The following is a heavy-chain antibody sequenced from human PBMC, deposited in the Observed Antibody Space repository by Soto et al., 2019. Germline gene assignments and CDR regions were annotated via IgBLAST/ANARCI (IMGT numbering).Heavy chain of an antibody. CDR3: ARGGVGHQLVQGY. Sequence: QVQLQESGPGLVKPSQTLSLTCTVSGASISSGTYYWSWIRQHPGKGLEWIGYIYYSGSTYYNPSLQSRVTISVGTCKHQFSLKLSSVTAADTAVYYCARGGVGHQLVQGYWGQGTLVTVSS. D-gene: IGHD6-13*01. V-gene: IGHV4-31*03. J-gene: IGHJ4*02. CDR1: GASISSGTYY. CDR2: IYYSGST.